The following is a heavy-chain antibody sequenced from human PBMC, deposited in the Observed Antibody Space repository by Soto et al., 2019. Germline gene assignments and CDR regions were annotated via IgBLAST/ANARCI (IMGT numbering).Heavy chain of an antibody. J-gene: IGHJ4*02. CDR1: GGSISSGGYY. Sequence: QVQLQKSGPGLVKPSQTLSLTCTVSGGSISSGGYYWSWIRQHPGKGLEWIGYIYYSGSTYYNPSLKSLVTISVDTSKNQFSLKLSSVTAADTAVYYCARVNYDSSGYADYWGQGTLVTVSS. CDR2: IYYSGST. D-gene: IGHD3-22*01. CDR3: ARVNYDSSGYADY. V-gene: IGHV4-31*01.